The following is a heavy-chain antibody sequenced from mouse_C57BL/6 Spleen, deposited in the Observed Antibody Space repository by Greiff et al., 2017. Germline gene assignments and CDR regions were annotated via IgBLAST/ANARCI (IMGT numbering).Heavy chain of an antibody. CDR3: ARDGNYWFAY. CDR2: IYPGDGDT. CDR1: GYAFSSYW. Sequence: VQLQESGAELVKPGASVKISCKASGYAFSSYWMNWVKQRPGKGLEWIGQIYPGDGDTNYNGKFKGKATVTADKSSSTAYMQLSSLTSEDSAVYFCARDGNYWFAYWGQGTLVTVSA. D-gene: IGHD2-1*01. J-gene: IGHJ3*01. V-gene: IGHV1-80*01.